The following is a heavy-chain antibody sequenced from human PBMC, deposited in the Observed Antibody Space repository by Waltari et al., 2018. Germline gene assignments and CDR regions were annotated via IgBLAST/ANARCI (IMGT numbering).Heavy chain of an antibody. J-gene: IGHJ4*02. CDR1: GASISSSSYY. Sequence: QLQLQESGPGLVKPSETLSLTCTVPGASISSSSYYWGWIRQPPGKGLEWIGTIYYNGGTQHNPSLKSRVTISIDTSKNQFSLKLTSVTAADTTVYYCAREARVGASASGDYWGQGTLVTVSS. CDR3: AREARVGASASGDY. D-gene: IGHD1-26*01. CDR2: IYYNGGT. V-gene: IGHV4-39*07.